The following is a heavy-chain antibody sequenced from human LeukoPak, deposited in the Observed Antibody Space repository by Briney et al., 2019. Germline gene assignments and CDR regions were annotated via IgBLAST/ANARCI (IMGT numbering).Heavy chain of an antibody. CDR2: ISSSSSYI. D-gene: IGHD2-15*01. Sequence: GGSLRLSCAASGFTFSSYSMNWVHQAPGKGLEWVSSISSSSSYIYYADSVKGRFTISRDNAKNSLYLQMNSLRAEDTAVYYCARDRRIASVVVVAASFAFDIWGQGTMVTVSS. CDR1: GFTFSSYS. CDR3: ARDRRIASVVVVAASFAFDI. V-gene: IGHV3-21*01. J-gene: IGHJ3*02.